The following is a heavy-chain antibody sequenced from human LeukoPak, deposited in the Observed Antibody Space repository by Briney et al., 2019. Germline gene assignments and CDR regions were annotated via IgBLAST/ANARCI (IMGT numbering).Heavy chain of an antibody. CDR1: GFTFSDYG. V-gene: IGHV3-33*01. J-gene: IGHJ4*02. CDR2: IWYDGSNK. CDR3: ARDRPTGSYYSIDY. D-gene: IGHD1-26*01. Sequence: GSSLRLSCAVFGFTFSDYGMHWVRQAPGKGLEWVAVIWYDGSNKYYGYSVKGRFTISRDNSKNTLYLQMNSLRVEDTAVYYCARDRPTGSYYSIDYWGQGTLVTVSS.